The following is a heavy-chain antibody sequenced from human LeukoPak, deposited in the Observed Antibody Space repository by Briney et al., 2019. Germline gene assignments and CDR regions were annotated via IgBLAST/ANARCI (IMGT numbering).Heavy chain of an antibody. V-gene: IGHV3-30-3*01. D-gene: IGHD1-1*01. CDR3: ARSGPGDAFDI. CDR2: ISYDGSNK. J-gene: IGHJ3*02. Sequence: PGRSLRLSCAASGFTFSSYAMHWVRQAPGKGLEWVAVISYDGSNKYYADSVKGRFTISRDNSKNTLYLQMNSLRAEDTAVYYCARSGPGDAFDIWGQGTMVIVSS. CDR1: GFTFSSYA.